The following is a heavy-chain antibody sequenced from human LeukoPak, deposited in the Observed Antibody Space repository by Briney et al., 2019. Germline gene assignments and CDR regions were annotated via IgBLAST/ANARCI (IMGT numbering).Heavy chain of an antibody. J-gene: IGHJ4*02. D-gene: IGHD5-24*01. Sequence: ASVKVSCKASGYTFTSYYMHWVRQAPGQGLEWMGIINPSGGSTSYAQKFQGRVTMTRDTSTSTVYMELSSLRSEDTAVYYCAREGTDGYNQHTYFDYWGQGTLVTVSS. V-gene: IGHV1-46*01. CDR2: INPSGGST. CDR1: GYTFTSYY. CDR3: AREGTDGYNQHTYFDY.